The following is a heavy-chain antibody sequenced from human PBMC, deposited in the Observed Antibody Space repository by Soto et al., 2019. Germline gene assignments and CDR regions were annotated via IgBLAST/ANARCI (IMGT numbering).Heavy chain of an antibody. Sequence: NPSETMSLTCVVSRGSVTPYHCSWIRQFPKKHLESIASTAYTANTDYNPSLQSRVTISIYTTENQLSHKLTSMTAADTAVYYRARDMHAGFTHYFGPWRQRTLGTVSS. D-gene: IGHD1-26*01. J-gene: IGHJ5*02. CDR3: ARDMHAGFTHYFGP. V-gene: IGHV4-59*02. CDR2: TAYTANT. CDR1: RGSVTPYH.